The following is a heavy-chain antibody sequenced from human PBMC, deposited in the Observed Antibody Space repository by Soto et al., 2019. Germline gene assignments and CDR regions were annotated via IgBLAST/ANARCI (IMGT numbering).Heavy chain of an antibody. Sequence: SETLSLTCAVSGYSISSGYYWGWIRQPPGRGLEWIGSIYHSGSTYYNPSLKSRVTISVDTSKNQFSLKLSSVTAADTAVYYCARDYRYCTNGVCYTGWFDPWGQGTLVTVS. CDR3: ARDYRYCTNGVCYTGWFDP. D-gene: IGHD2-8*01. CDR2: IYHSGST. J-gene: IGHJ5*02. CDR1: GYSISSGYY. V-gene: IGHV4-38-2*02.